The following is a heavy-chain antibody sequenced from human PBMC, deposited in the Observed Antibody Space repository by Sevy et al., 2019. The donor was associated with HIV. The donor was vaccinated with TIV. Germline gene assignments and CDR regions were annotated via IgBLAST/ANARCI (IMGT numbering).Heavy chain of an antibody. CDR2: ISAYNGNT. V-gene: IGHV1-18*01. J-gene: IGHJ4*02. Sequence: ASVKVSCKASGYTFTSYGISWVRQAPGQGLEWMGWISAYNGNTNYAQKLQGRVTMTPDRATSTAYMELRSLGSDDTAVFYCAGDRWCEYYDSSGYAPFDYWGQGTLVTVSS. CDR3: AGDRWCEYYDSSGYAPFDY. D-gene: IGHD3-22*01. CDR1: GYTFTSYG.